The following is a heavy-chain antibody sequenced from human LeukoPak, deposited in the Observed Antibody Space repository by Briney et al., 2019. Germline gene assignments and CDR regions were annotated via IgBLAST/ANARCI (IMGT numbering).Heavy chain of an antibody. D-gene: IGHD2/OR15-2a*01. J-gene: IGHJ4*02. CDR2: INHSGIT. V-gene: IGHV4-34*01. CDR3: ARGRLSPTLAHRRHAFDY. Sequence: SETLSLTCGVYGGSYWSWIRQPPGKGLEWIGEINHSGITKYNPSLKSRVTISVDTSKNQFSLKLSSVTAADTAVYYCARGRLSPTLAHRRHAFDYWGQGTLVTVSS. CDR1: GGSY.